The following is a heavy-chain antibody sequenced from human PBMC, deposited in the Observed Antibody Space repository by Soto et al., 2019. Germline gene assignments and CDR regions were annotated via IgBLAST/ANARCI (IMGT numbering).Heavy chain of an antibody. Sequence: ASVKVSCKASGYTFTSYDINWVRQATGQGLEWMGWMNPNSGNTGYAQKFQGRVTMTRNTSISTAYMELSSLRSEDAAVYYCARRRGVVSTSSFRTRAPSFDYWGQGPLVTVSS. CDR2: MNPNSGNT. D-gene: IGHD2-2*01. CDR3: ARRRGVVSTSSFRTRAPSFDY. V-gene: IGHV1-8*01. J-gene: IGHJ4*02. CDR1: GYTFTSYD.